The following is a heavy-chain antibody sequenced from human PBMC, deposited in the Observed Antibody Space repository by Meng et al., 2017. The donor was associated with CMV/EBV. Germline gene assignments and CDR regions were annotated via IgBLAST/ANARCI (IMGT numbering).Heavy chain of an antibody. CDR3: AREFDGYTFDY. CDR2: INPSGGST. Sequence: QVRLVHYGAEVNKPGASVKVSHKPSGYTFTSYYMHWVRQAPGQGLEWMGIINPSGGSTSYAQKFQGRVTMTRDTSTSTVYMELSSLRSEDTAVYYCAREFDGYTFDYWGQGTLVTVLL. V-gene: IGHV1-46*01. CDR1: GYTFTSYY. J-gene: IGHJ4*02. D-gene: IGHD5-24*01.